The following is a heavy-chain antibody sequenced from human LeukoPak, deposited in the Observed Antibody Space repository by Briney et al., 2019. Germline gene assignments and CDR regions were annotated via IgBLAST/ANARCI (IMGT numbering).Heavy chain of an antibody. CDR3: ARERSPNYYDSSLYAFDI. CDR1: GYTFTGYY. Sequence: PWASVKVSCKASGYTFTGYYMHWVRQAPGQGLEWMGWINPNSGGTNYAQKFQGRVTMTRDTSISTAYMELSRLRSDDTAVYYCARERSPNYYDSSLYAFDIWGQGTMVTVSS. V-gene: IGHV1-2*02. CDR2: INPNSGGT. J-gene: IGHJ3*02. D-gene: IGHD3-22*01.